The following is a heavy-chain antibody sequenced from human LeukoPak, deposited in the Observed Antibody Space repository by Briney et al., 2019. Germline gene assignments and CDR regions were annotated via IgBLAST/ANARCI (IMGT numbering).Heavy chain of an antibody. J-gene: IGHJ4*02. Sequence: GGSLRLSCAASGFTFSDYYMSWIRQAPGKGLEWVANIKQDGSEKYYVDSVKGRFTISRDNAKNSLYLQMNSLRAEDTAVYYCARVPAAAGTFDYWGQGTLVTVSS. V-gene: IGHV3-7*03. D-gene: IGHD6-13*01. CDR2: IKQDGSEK. CDR3: ARVPAAAGTFDY. CDR1: GFTFSDYY.